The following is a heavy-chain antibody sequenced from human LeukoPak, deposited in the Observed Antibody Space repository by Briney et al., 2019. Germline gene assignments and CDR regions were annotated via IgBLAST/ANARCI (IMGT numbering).Heavy chain of an antibody. Sequence: ASVKVSCKASGYTFTSYGIGWVRQAPEQGLEWMGWISAYNGNTNYAQKLQGRVTMTTDTSTSTAYMELRSLRSDDTAVYYCARGGRYSGSYPYYFDYWGQGTLVTVSS. CDR3: ARGGRYSGSYPYYFDY. J-gene: IGHJ4*02. CDR1: GYTFTSYG. CDR2: ISAYNGNT. V-gene: IGHV1-18*01. D-gene: IGHD1-26*01.